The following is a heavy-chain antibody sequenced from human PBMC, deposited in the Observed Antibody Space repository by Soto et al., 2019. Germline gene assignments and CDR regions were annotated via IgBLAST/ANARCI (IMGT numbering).Heavy chain of an antibody. CDR2: ISGRGGST. Sequence: PGGSLRLSCAASGFTFSSYAMSWVRQAPGKGLEWVSAISGRGGSTYYADSVKGRFTISRDNSKNTLYLQMNSLRAEDTAVYYCAKALGGTMVRGNPNWFDPWGQGTLVTVSS. V-gene: IGHV3-23*01. CDR1: GFTFSSYA. CDR3: AKALGGTMVRGNPNWFDP. D-gene: IGHD3-10*01. J-gene: IGHJ5*02.